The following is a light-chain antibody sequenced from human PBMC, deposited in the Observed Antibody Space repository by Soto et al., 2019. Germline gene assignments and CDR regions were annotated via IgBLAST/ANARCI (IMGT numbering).Light chain of an antibody. CDR2: AAS. CDR1: RSFSSSY. V-gene: IGKV3-20*01. J-gene: IGKJ2*01. CDR3: HHYDSSPPYT. Sequence: EIVLTQSPGTLSLSPGERATLSCRASRSFSSSYLAWYQHKVGQAPSLLIYAASTRATGIPDRFSGSGSATDFTLTISRLEPEDSAVYYCHHYDSSPPYTFGQGTKLEIK.